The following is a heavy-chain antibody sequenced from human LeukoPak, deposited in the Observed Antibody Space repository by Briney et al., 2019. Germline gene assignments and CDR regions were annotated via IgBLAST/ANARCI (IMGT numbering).Heavy chain of an antibody. CDR3: ARATAMVPRGYYYGMDV. V-gene: IGHV1-8*01. CDR1: GYTFTSYD. D-gene: IGHD5-18*01. J-gene: IGHJ6*02. CDR2: MNPNSGNT. Sequence: GASVKVSCKASGYTFTSYDINWVRQATGQGLEWMGWMNPNSGNTGYAQKFQGRVTMTRNTSISTAYMELSSLRSEDTAVYYCARATAMVPRGYYYGMDVWGQGTTVTVSS.